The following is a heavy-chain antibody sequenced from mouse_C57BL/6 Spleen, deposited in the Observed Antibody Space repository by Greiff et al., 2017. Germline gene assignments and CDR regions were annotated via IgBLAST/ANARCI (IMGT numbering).Heavy chain of an antibody. CDR3: ASGGNAWFAY. CDR2: IDPEDGET. J-gene: IGHJ3*01. Sequence: VQLKQSGAELVKPGASVTLSCTASGFNIKDYYMHWVKQRTEQGLEWIGRIDPEDGETKYAPQFQGKATITADTSSNTAYLQLSSLTSEDTAVYYCASGGNAWFAYWGQGTLVTVSA. V-gene: IGHV14-2*01. D-gene: IGHD2-1*01. CDR1: GFNIKDYY.